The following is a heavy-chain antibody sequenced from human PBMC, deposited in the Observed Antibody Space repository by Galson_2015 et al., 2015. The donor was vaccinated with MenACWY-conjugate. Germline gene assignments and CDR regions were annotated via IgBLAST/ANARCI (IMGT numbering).Heavy chain of an antibody. CDR3: VKASRYFDWLLSDY. CDR2: ISSNGGST. D-gene: IGHD3-9*01. Sequence: SLRLSCAASGFTFSSYAMHWVRQAPGKGLEYVSAISSNGGSTYYADSVKGRFTISRDNSKNTLYLQMSSLRAEDTAVYYCVKASRYFDWLLSDYWGQGTLGTVSS. J-gene: IGHJ4*02. V-gene: IGHV3-64D*06. CDR1: GFTFSSYA.